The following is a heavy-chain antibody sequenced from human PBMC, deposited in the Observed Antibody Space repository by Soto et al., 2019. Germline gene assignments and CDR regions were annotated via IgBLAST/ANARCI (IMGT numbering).Heavy chain of an antibody. CDR1: GYSISSGSY. D-gene: IGHD3-10*01. Sequence: SETLSLTCTVSGYSISSGSYWAWIRQPPGKGPEWIASIYHGGTTFYNPSLKSRITISVDTSNNQFSLKLTSVTAADTAVYYCARDLWFGELDYYYYGMDVWGQGTTVTVS. V-gene: IGHV4-38-2*02. J-gene: IGHJ6*02. CDR3: ARDLWFGELDYYYYGMDV. CDR2: IYHGGTT.